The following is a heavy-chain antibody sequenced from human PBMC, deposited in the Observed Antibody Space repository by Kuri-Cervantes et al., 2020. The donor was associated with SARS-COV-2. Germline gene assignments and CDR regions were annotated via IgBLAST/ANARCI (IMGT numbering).Heavy chain of an antibody. CDR1: GYTFTSYG. J-gene: IGHJ5*02. Sequence: ASVKVSCKASGYTFTSYGISWVRQAPGQGLEWMGWINAGNGNTKYSQKFQGRVTITRDTSASTAYMELSSLRSEDTAVYYCARVGLSRQSGFGFDPWGQGTLVTVSS. CDR3: ARVGLSRQSGFGFDP. D-gene: IGHD2-2*01. CDR2: INAGNGNT. V-gene: IGHV1-3*01.